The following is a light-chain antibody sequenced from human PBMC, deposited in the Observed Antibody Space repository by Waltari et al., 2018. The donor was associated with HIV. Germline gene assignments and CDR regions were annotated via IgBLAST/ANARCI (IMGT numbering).Light chain of an antibody. J-gene: IGKJ4*01. CDR2: GAS. V-gene: IGKV3-15*01. CDR3: QQYKSWSLT. Sequence: IIMTQSPATLSVTPGERATLSCRASQSVPSNLPWYQQNPRTAPRLLIYGASTRATGVAARFSGSGSGTDFTLTISSLQSEDFALYYCQQYKSWSLTFGGGTKVEI. CDR1: QSVPSN.